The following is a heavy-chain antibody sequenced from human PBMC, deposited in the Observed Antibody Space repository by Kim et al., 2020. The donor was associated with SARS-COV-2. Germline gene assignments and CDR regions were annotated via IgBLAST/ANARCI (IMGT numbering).Heavy chain of an antibody. D-gene: IGHD2-15*01. V-gene: IGHV3-30*07. CDR3: ARDRRYCSGGSCYRLGFDY. Sequence: GRFTISRDNSKNTRYLQMNSLRAEDTAVYYCARDRRYCSGGSCYRLGFDYWGQGTLVTVSS. J-gene: IGHJ4*02.